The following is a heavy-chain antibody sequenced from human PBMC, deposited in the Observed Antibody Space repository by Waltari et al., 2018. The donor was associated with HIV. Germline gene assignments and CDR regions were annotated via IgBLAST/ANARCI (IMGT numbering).Heavy chain of an antibody. CDR1: VFTFSRHE. Sequence: EVQLVESGGGLVQPRGSLRLSCAASVFTFSRHEITSVSQPPGKGLEWVSYIRSSGSTIYYADSVKGRFTISRDNAKNSLYLQMNSLRAEDTAVYYCARQDRYYYYMDVWGKGTTVTVSS. D-gene: IGHD2-15*01. J-gene: IGHJ6*03. CDR3: ARQDRYYYYMDV. CDR2: IRSSGSTI. V-gene: IGHV3-48*03.